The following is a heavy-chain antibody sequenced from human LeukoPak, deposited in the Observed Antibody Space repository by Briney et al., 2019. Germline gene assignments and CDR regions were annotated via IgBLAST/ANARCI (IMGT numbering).Heavy chain of an antibody. V-gene: IGHV4-39*01. Sequence: SETLSLTCTVSGGSISSSSYYWGWVRQPPGRGLEWLGSIYYSGSTYYNPSLKSRVTISVDTSKNQFSLKLSSVTAADTAVYYCASINTRITIFGVVLFWGQGTLVTVSS. CDR1: GGSISSSSYY. CDR3: ASINTRITIFGVVLF. J-gene: IGHJ4*02. CDR2: IYYSGST. D-gene: IGHD3-3*01.